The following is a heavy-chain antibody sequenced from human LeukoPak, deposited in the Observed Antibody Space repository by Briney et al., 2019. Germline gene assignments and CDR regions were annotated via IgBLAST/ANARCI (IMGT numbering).Heavy chain of an antibody. J-gene: IGHJ3*02. CDR3: ASPLAFGGLDAFDI. Sequence: SETLSLTCTVSGGSISSYYWSWIRQPPGKGLEWIGYIYYSGSTDYNPSLKSRVTISVDTSKNQFSLKLSSVTAADTAVYYCASPLAFGGLDAFDIWGQGTMVTVSS. V-gene: IGHV4-59*01. CDR2: IYYSGST. CDR1: GGSISSYY. D-gene: IGHD3-10*01.